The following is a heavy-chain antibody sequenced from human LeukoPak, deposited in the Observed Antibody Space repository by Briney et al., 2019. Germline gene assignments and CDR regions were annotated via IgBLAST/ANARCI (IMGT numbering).Heavy chain of an antibody. J-gene: IGHJ4*02. Sequence: GGSLRLSCAASGFTFSSYAMSWVRQAPGKGLEWVSAISSSGGVTYYADSVKGRFTISRDNSKNTLYLQMNSLGVDDTAVYYCAKGPGYFEPWGQGTLVTVSS. V-gene: IGHV3-23*01. CDR3: AKGPGYFEP. D-gene: IGHD3-9*01. CDR1: GFTFSSYA. CDR2: ISSSGGVT.